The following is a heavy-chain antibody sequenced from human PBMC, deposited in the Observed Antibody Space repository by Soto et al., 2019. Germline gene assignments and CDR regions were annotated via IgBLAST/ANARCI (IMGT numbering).Heavy chain of an antibody. Sequence: PSETLSLTCAVSGGSISSGGYSWSWIRQPPGKGLEWIGYIYHSGSTYYNPSLKSRVTISVDRSKNQFSLKLYSVTAADTAVYYCARDQGYCDGGSCYVFDSWGQGTLVTVSS. V-gene: IGHV4-30-2*01. D-gene: IGHD2-15*01. CDR3: ARDQGYCDGGSCYVFDS. CDR2: IYHSGST. CDR1: GGSISSGGYS. J-gene: IGHJ4*02.